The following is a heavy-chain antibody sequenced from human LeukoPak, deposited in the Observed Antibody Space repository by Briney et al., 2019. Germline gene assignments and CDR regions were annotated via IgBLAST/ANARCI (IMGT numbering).Heavy chain of an antibody. CDR2: IYYSGST. V-gene: IGHV4-4*02. J-gene: IGHJ3*02. CDR1: GGSISSSSW. D-gene: IGHD2-2*01. Sequence: SGTLSLTCAVSGGSISSSSWWSWVRQPPGKGLEWIGYIYYSGSTNYNPSLKSRVTISVDTSKNQFSLKLSSVTAADTAVYYCARQEFVVVSAAPAGAAFDIWGQGTMVTVSS. CDR3: ARQEFVVVSAAPAGAAFDI.